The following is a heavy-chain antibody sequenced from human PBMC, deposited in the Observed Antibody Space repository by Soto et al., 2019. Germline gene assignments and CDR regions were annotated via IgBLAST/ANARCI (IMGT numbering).Heavy chain of an antibody. D-gene: IGHD2-2*01. CDR1: GYTFTSYG. V-gene: IGHV1-18*01. CDR2: ISAYNGNT. CDR3: ARVLVLPAAMTVWFDP. Sequence: ASVKVSCKASGYTFTSYGISWVRQAPGQGLEWMGWISAYNGNTNYAQKLQGRVTMTTDTSTSTAYMELRSLRSDDTAVYYCARVLVLPAAMTVWFDPWGQGTLVTVSS. J-gene: IGHJ5*02.